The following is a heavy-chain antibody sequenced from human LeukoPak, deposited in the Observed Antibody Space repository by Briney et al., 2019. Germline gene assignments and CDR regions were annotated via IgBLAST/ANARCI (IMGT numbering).Heavy chain of an antibody. CDR3: ARPYSGSYTPSPEIYYYYYGMDV. CDR1: GFTFSSYG. V-gene: IGHV3-33*01. J-gene: IGHJ6*02. Sequence: PGGSLRLSCAASGFTFSSYGMHWVRQAPGKGLEWVAVIWYDGSNKYYADSVKGRFTISRDNSKNTLYLQMNSLRAEDTAVYYCARPYSGSYTPSPEIYYYYYGMDVWGQGTTVTVSS. CDR2: IWYDGSNK. D-gene: IGHD1-26*01.